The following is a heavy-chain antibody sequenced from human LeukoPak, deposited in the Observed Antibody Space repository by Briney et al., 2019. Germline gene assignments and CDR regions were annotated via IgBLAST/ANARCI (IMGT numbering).Heavy chain of an antibody. J-gene: IGHJ4*02. V-gene: IGHV4-59*01. D-gene: IGHD5-18*01. CDR1: GGSISSYY. Sequence: SETLSLTCTVSGGSISSYYWSWIRQPPGKGLEWIGYIYYSGSTNYNPSLKSRVTISVGTSKNQFSLKLSSVTAADTAVYYCARRYSYGFDYWGQGTLVTVSS. CDR3: ARRYSYGFDY. CDR2: IYYSGST.